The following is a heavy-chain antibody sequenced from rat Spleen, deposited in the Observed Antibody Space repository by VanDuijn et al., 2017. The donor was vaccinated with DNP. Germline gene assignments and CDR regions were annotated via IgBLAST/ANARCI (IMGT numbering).Heavy chain of an antibody. J-gene: IGHJ4*01. V-gene: IGHV5-25*01. CDR2: ISASGGGT. D-gene: IGHD4-3*01. Sequence: EVQLVESGGGLVQPGRSLKLSCSASGFTFSDYYMAWVRQVPKKGLEWVATISASGGGTYYRDSVRDRFTISRDNALSTLYLQMDSLRSEDTATYYCARYAPSASYAMDAWGQGTSVTVSS. CDR1: GFTFSDYY. CDR3: ARYAPSASYAMDA.